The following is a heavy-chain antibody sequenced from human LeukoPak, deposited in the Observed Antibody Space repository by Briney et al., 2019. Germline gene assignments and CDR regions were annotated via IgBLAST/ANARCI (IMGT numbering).Heavy chain of an antibody. Sequence: GGSLRLSCEASGFTFDHYSLNWIRQAPGKGLEWVAYIRQDGSQRDYVDSVKGRFTISRDNAENSLYLQMNSLRAEDTALYYCARKRPNYFDYWGQGTLVTVSS. CDR3: ARKRPNYFDY. CDR2: IRQDGSQR. J-gene: IGHJ4*02. CDR1: GFTFDHYS. V-gene: IGHV3-7*01.